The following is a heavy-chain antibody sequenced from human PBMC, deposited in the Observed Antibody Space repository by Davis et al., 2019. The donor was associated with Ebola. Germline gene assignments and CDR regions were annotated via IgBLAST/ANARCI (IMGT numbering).Heavy chain of an antibody. CDR3: ASRHDYGDPYYYYYGMDV. Sequence: ASVKVSCKASGYTFTSYYMHWVRQAPGQGLEWMGIINPSGGSASYAQKFQGRVTMTRDTSTSTVYMELSSLRSEDTAVYYCASRHDYGDPYYYYYGMDVWGQGTTVTVSS. V-gene: IGHV1-46*01. J-gene: IGHJ6*02. D-gene: IGHD4-17*01. CDR1: GYTFTSYY. CDR2: INPSGGSA.